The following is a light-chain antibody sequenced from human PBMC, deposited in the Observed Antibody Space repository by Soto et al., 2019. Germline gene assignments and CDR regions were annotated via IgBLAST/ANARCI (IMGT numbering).Light chain of an antibody. V-gene: IGKV2-30*01. CDR2: KVS. Sequence: DVVLTKSPLSLPVTLGQPASISCRSTQSLVYSDGNTYLSWFHQRPGQSPRRLIYKVSNRDPGVPDRFSGSGAGTDFSLRIIRVEAQDVGVYYCMQGTHWPPWTFGLGTKVEIK. J-gene: IGKJ1*01. CDR1: QSLVYSDGNTY. CDR3: MQGTHWPPWT.